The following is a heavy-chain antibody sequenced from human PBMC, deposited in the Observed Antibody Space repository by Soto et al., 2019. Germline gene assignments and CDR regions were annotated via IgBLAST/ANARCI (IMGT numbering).Heavy chain of an antibody. Sequence: QVQLVESGGGVVQPGRSLRLSCAASGFTFSSYGMHWVRQAPGKGLEWVAVISYDGSNKYYADSVKGRFTISRDNSKNTLYLQMNSLRAEDTAVYYCAKELAVVDYYYGMDVWGQGTTVTVSS. V-gene: IGHV3-30*18. CDR1: GFTFSSYG. J-gene: IGHJ6*02. CDR2: ISYDGSNK. CDR3: AKELAVVDYYYGMDV. D-gene: IGHD6-19*01.